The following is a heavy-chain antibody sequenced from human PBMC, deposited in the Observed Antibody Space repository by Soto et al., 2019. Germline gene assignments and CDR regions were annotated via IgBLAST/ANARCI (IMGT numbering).Heavy chain of an antibody. J-gene: IGHJ4*02. CDR1: GGSISSYY. D-gene: IGHD6-13*01. CDR3: ARDGDSSSWWHLGY. V-gene: IGHV4-59*01. Sequence: SETLSLTCTVSGGSISSYYWSWIRQPPGKGLEWIGYVYYSGSTNYNPSLKSRVTISVDTSKNQFSLKLSSVTAADTAVYYCARDGDSSSWWHLGYWGQGTLVTVSS. CDR2: VYYSGST.